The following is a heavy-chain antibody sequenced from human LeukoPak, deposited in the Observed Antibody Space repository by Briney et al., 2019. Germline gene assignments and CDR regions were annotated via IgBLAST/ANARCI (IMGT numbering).Heavy chain of an antibody. Sequence: GGSLRLSCAASGFTFSNAWMSWVRQAPGKGLEWVGRIKSKTDGGTTDYAAPVKGRFTISRDNSKNTLYLQMNSLRAEDTAVYYCAKESGTYYDFWSGYYTGYYFDYWGQGTLVTVSS. CDR2: IKSKTDGGTT. J-gene: IGHJ4*02. CDR3: AKESGTYYDFWSGYYTGYYFDY. D-gene: IGHD3-3*01. V-gene: IGHV3-15*01. CDR1: GFTFSNAW.